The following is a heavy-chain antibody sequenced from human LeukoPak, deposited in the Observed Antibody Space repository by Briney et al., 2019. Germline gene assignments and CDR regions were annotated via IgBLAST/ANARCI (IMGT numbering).Heavy chain of an antibody. D-gene: IGHD1-1*01. CDR2: ISSSSSYI. J-gene: IGHJ3*01. Sequence: GGTLGLSCAASGFTFSSYSMNWVRKAPGKGLEWDSSISSSSSYIYYADSVKGRFTISRDNAKNSLYLQMNSLRAEDTAVYYCARDRGYNDAFDVWGQGTMVTVSS. V-gene: IGHV3-21*01. CDR1: GFTFSSYS. CDR3: ARDRGYNDAFDV.